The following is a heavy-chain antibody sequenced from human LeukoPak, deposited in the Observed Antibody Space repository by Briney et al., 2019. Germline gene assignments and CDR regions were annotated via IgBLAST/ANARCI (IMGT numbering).Heavy chain of an antibody. CDR2: INPSGGST. CDR1: GYTFTSYY. D-gene: IGHD5-24*01. J-gene: IGHJ5*02. CDR3: ARGQETRLQQSWFDP. Sequence: ASVKVSCKASGYTFTSYYMHWVRQAPGQGLEWMGIINPSGGSTSYAQKFQGRVTMTRDTSTSTVYMELSGLSSEDTAVYYCARGQETRLQQSWFDPWGQGTLVTVSS. V-gene: IGHV1-46*01.